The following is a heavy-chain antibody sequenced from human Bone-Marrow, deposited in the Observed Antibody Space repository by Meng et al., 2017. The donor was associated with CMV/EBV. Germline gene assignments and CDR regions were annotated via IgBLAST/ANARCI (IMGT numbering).Heavy chain of an antibody. CDR3: ARRPRLRGRQQLVPYYIDD. Sequence: GSLRLSCTVPGGSVSSGSYDWSWIRQPPGKGLEWIGYSYYSGSTKYNPSLKSRVTISVDTSKNQFSLKLSSVAAANTAVYCLARRPRLRGRQQLVPYYIDDWGQGTPVTVSS. CDR2: SYYSGST. CDR1: GGSVSSGSYD. V-gene: IGHV4-61*01. D-gene: IGHD6-13*01. J-gene: IGHJ4*02.